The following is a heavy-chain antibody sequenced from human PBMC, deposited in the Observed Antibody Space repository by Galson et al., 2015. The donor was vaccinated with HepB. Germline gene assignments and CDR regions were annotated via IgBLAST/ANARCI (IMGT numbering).Heavy chain of an antibody. D-gene: IGHD6-19*01. J-gene: IGHJ5*02. CDR2: TYYRSKWYN. CDR3: AREDSGGQWLGFDP. Sequence: CAISGDSVSSNSAAWNWIRQSPSRGLEWLGRTYYRSKWYNDYAVSVKSRITVNPDTSKNQFSLQLNSVTPEDTAVYYCAREDSGGQWLGFDPWGQGTLVTVSS. V-gene: IGHV6-1*01. CDR1: GDSVSSNSAA.